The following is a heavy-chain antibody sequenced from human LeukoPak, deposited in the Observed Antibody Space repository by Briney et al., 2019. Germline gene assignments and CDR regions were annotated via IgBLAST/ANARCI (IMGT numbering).Heavy chain of an antibody. V-gene: IGHV1-24*01. Sequence: ASVKVSCKISGFGLSVLSIHWMRQAPGKGLEWVGGIRPETGEPIYAQKFQGRVTVTEDTVTDTGYMELRSLTSDDTAVYFSTTDSGRSYFYFNFWGQGTLVTVSS. D-gene: IGHD3-10*01. CDR1: GFGLSVLS. CDR2: IRPETGEP. J-gene: IGHJ4*02. CDR3: TTDSGRSYFYFNF.